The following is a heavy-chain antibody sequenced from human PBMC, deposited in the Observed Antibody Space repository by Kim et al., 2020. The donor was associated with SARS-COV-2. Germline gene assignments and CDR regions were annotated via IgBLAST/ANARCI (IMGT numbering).Heavy chain of an antibody. Sequence: ASVKVSCKASGYTFTNYAIHWMRQAPGQRLEWMGWMNSVIGNTKYSQMIQGRVTITRDTSATTAYMELRNLSSEDTAVYYCVRDHRSCSTVTCDGEAIDYWGKGTLFTVSS. D-gene: IGHD1-26*01. CDR2: MNSVIGNT. V-gene: IGHV1-3*01. CDR3: VRDHRSCSTVTCDGEAIDY. CDR1: GYTFTNYA. J-gene: IGHJ4*02.